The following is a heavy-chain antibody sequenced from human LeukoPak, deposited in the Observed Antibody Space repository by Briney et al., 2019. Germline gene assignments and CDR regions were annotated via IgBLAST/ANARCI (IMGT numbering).Heavy chain of an antibody. D-gene: IGHD6-13*01. CDR3: ASVIAAAGTGGAFDI. CDR1: GGTFSSYT. CDR2: IIPVFGTA. J-gene: IGHJ3*02. V-gene: IGHV1-69*01. Sequence: SVKVSCKASGGTFSSYTINWVRQAPGQGLEWMGGIIPVFGTANYVQKFQGRVTITADESTSTAYMELSSLRSEDTAVYYCASVIAAAGTGGAFDIWGQGTMVTVSS.